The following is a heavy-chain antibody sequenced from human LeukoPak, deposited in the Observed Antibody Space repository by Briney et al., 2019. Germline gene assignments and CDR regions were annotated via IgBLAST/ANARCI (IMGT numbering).Heavy chain of an antibody. J-gene: IGHJ4*02. Sequence: SGGSLRLSCVASGFRFSSYWMSWVRQAPGKGLEWVANIKEDGSEKYYVDSLKGRFTISRDNSKNTLYLQMNSLRAEDTAVYYCSKGRDSGYDLVYYFDYWGQGTLVTVSS. V-gene: IGHV3-7*03. D-gene: IGHD5-12*01. CDR3: SKGRDSGYDLVYYFDY. CDR1: GFRFSSYW. CDR2: IKEDGSEK.